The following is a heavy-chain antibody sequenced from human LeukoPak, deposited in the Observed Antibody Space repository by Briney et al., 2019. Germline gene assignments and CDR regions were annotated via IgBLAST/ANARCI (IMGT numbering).Heavy chain of an antibody. J-gene: IGHJ4*02. V-gene: IGHV1-2*02. CDR1: GYTFTRYY. CDR2: INPNSGGT. D-gene: IGHD4-17*01. Sequence: ASVKVSCKASGYTFTRYYMHWVRQAPGQGHEWMGWINPNSGGTNYAQKFQGRVTMTRDTSISTAYMELSRLRSDDTAVYYCARTRGYGDFYFDYWGQGTLVTVSS. CDR3: ARTRGYGDFYFDY.